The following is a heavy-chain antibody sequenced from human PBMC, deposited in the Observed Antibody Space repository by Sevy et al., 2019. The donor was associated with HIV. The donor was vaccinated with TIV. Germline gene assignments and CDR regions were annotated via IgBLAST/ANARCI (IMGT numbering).Heavy chain of an antibody. J-gene: IGHJ4*02. CDR3: ASKRGYTHGPFES. CDR2: IYYSGSG. Sequence: SETLSLTCDVSGGSVSNGDYYWSWIRQPPGKGLEWFGYIYYSGSGYYNPFLKSRVTISVDTSKNQFYLKLKSVTAADMAIYYCASKRGYTHGPFESWGQGTLVTVSS. D-gene: IGHD5-12*01. CDR1: GGSVSNGDYY. V-gene: IGHV4-30-4*01.